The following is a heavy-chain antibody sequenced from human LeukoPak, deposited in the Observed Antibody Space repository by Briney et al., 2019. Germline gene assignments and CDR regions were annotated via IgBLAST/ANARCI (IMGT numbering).Heavy chain of an antibody. D-gene: IGHD4-23*01. V-gene: IGHV4-61*02. CDR2: IYSSGST. J-gene: IGHJ4*02. CDR1: GGSFSSDSYY. CDR3: ASSTMVVTPLSDHIDF. Sequence: PSETLSLTCTVSGGSFSSDSYYWGWLRQPAGTGLEWIGRIYSSGSTNYNPSLKSRVTISAVTTKNQLSLKLSSVTAADTAVYYCASSTMVVTPLSDHIDFWGQGTLVTVSS.